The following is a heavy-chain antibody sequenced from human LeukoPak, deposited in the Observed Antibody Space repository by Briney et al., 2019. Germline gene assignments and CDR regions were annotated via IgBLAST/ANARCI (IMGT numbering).Heavy chain of an antibody. CDR2: INPNSGGT. CDR1: GYTFIDNY. CDR3: ARDQGSGYAFDM. V-gene: IGHV1-2*02. Sequence: ASVKVSCKASGYTFIDNYIHWVRQAPGQGLEWMGWINPNSGGTFYAQKFQGRVNMTRDTSISTAYTELSRLRSDDTAMYYCARDQGSGYAFDMWGQGTMVTVSS. J-gene: IGHJ3*02. D-gene: IGHD5-18*01.